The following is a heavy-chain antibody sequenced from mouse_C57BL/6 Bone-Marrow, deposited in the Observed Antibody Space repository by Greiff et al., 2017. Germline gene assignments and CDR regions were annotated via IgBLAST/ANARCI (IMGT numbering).Heavy chain of an antibody. CDR1: GFNITNTY. Sequence: VHVKQSVAELVRPGASVKLSCTASGFNITNTYMHWVKQRPEQGLEWIGRIDPANGNTKYAPKFQGKATITADTSSNTAYLQLRSLTSEDTAIYYCARTKDWWGYAMDYWGQGTSVTVSS. CDR2: IDPANGNT. CDR3: ARTKDWWGYAMDY. V-gene: IGHV14-3*01. D-gene: IGHD1-1*02. J-gene: IGHJ4*01.